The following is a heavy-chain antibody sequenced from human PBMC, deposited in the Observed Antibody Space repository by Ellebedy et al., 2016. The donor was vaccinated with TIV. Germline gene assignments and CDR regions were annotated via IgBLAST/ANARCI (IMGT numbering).Heavy chain of an antibody. V-gene: IGHV6-1*01. CDR3: ARWREPPYSGSYRVDAFDI. CDR1: GDSVSSNSAA. J-gene: IGHJ3*02. Sequence: SETLSLTXAISGDSVSSNSAAWNWIRQSPSRGLEWLGRTYYRSKWYNDYAVSVKSRITINPDTSKNQFSLQLNSVTPEDTAVYYCARWREPPYSGSYRVDAFDIWGQGTMVTVSS. D-gene: IGHD1-26*01. CDR2: TYYRSKWYN.